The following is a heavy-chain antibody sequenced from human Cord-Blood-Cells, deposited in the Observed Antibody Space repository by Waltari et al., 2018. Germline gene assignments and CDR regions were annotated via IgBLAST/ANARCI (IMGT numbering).Heavy chain of an antibody. CDR1: RSTFSSDG. CDR3: AKDQGGYYDSSGYWNY. V-gene: IGHV3-23*01. Sequence: EVYLLESGGGLVQPGGSLRLACAASRSTFSSDGMCWVRQAPGKGLEWVSASSGSGGSTYYADSVKGRFTISRDNSKNTLYLQMNSLRAEDTAVYYCAKDQGGYYDSSGYWNYWGQGTLVTVSS. J-gene: IGHJ4*02. CDR2: SSGSGGST. D-gene: IGHD3-22*01.